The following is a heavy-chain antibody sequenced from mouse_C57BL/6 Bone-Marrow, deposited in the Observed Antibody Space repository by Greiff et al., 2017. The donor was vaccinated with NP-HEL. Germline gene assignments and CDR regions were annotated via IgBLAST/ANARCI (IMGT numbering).Heavy chain of an antibody. CDR2: ISSGGDYI. CDR3: TREDDYDVIYAMDY. CDR1: GFTFSSYA. V-gene: IGHV5-9-1*02. D-gene: IGHD2-4*01. J-gene: IGHJ4*01. Sequence: EVQGVESGEGLVKPGGSLKLSCAASGFTFSSYAMSWVRQTPEKRLEWVAYISSGGDYIYYADTVKGRFTISRDNARNTLYLQMSSLKSEDTAMYYCTREDDYDVIYAMDYWGQGTSVTVSS.